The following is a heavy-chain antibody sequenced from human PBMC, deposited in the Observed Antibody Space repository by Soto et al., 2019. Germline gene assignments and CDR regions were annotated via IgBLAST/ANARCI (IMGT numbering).Heavy chain of an antibody. D-gene: IGHD4-17*01. CDR3: ARGYADYHDYYYYYYMDV. Sequence: ASVKVSCKASGYTFTSYGISWVRQAPGQGLEWMGWISAYNGNTNYAQKLQGRVTMTTDTSTSTAYMELRSLRSDDTAVYYCARGYADYHDYYYYYYMDVWGKGTTVTVSS. V-gene: IGHV1-18*01. J-gene: IGHJ6*03. CDR1: GYTFTSYG. CDR2: ISAYNGNT.